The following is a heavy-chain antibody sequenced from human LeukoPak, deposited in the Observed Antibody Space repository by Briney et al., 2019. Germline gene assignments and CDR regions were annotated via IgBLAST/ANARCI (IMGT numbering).Heavy chain of an antibody. D-gene: IGHD2-15*01. J-gene: IGHJ4*02. Sequence: GGSLRLSCAVSGLTVRSNYMSWVRQAPGKGLEWVSVLYSGGTIYYADSVKGRFTISRDNSKDTLYLQMNNLRAEDTAVYYCVREFGSGGSCYFDYWGQGTLVTVSS. CDR2: LYSGGTI. V-gene: IGHV3-66*01. CDR1: GLTVRSNY. CDR3: VREFGSGGSCYFDY.